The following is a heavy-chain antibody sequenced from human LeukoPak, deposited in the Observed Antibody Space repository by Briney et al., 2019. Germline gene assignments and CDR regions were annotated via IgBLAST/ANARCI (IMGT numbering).Heavy chain of an antibody. CDR3: AKDPSPYYYDSSGANWFDP. CDR2: ISGSGGST. V-gene: IGHV3-23*01. Sequence: GGSLRLSCAASGFTFSSYAMSWVRQAPGKGLEWVSAISGSGGSTYYADSVKGRFTISRDNSKNTLYLQMNSLRAEDTAVYYCAKDPSPYYYDSSGANWFDPWGQGTLVTVSS. CDR1: GFTFSSYA. J-gene: IGHJ5*02. D-gene: IGHD3-22*01.